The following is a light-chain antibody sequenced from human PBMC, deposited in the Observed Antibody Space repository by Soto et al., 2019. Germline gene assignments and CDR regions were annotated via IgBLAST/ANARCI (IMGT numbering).Light chain of an antibody. V-gene: IGLV2-8*01. CDR1: SSDVGGYDS. CDR2: DVD. Sequence: QSVLTQPPSASGSPGQSVTISCSGTSSDVGGYDSVSWYQHHPGKVPKLIIFDVDKWPSGVPDRFSGFKSGNTASLTVSGVRGEDDADHSCRSYAGSNTFVFGTRTKVTVL. J-gene: IGLJ1*01. CDR3: RSYAGSNTFV.